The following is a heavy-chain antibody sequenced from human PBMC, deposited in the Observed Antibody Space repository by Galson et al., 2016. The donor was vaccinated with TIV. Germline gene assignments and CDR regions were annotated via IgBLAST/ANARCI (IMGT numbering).Heavy chain of an antibody. J-gene: IGHJ3*01. Sequence: SLRLSCATSGFSFSHYGMPWVRQAPGKGLEWLAVIRYDDLTTFYADSVKDRFFISSDDSRSTWYLDITSLTIDDTALYYCSTDRPWKDVWDGFGFWGQGTMVTVSS. CDR2: IRYDDLTT. V-gene: IGHV3-33*01. D-gene: IGHD1-1*01. CDR1: GFSFSHYG. CDR3: STDRPWKDVWDGFGF.